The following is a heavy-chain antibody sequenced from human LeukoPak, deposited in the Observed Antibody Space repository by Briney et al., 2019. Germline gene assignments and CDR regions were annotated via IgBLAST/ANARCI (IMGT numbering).Heavy chain of an antibody. V-gene: IGHV1-69*05. CDR1: GGTFSSYA. CDR3: AGHYGSGSYYNLYYFDY. Sequence: SVKVSCKASGGTFSSYAISWVRQAPGQGLEWMGGIIPIFGTANYAQKFQGRVTITTDESTSTAYMELSSLRSEDTAVYYCAGHYGSGSYYNLYYFDYWGQGTLVTVSS. CDR2: IIPIFGTA. J-gene: IGHJ4*02. D-gene: IGHD3-10*01.